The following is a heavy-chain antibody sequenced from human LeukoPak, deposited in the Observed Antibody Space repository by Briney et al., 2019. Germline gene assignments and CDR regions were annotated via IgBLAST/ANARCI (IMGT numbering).Heavy chain of an antibody. CDR3: AKDPRRYGSGRYGRPYYGMDV. CDR1: GFTFSSYA. D-gene: IGHD3-10*01. V-gene: IGHV3-23*01. CDR2: ISGSGGST. Sequence: GGSLRLSCAASGFTFSSYAMSWVRQAPGKGLEWVSAISGSGGSTYYADSVKGRFTISRDNSKNTLYLQMNSLRAEDTAVYYCAKDPRRYGSGRYGRPYYGMDVWAQGTTVTVPS. J-gene: IGHJ6*02.